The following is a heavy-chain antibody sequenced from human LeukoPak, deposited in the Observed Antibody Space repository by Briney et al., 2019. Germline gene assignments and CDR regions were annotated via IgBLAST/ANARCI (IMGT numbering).Heavy chain of an antibody. J-gene: IGHJ5*02. CDR3: ARESSTSSSNWFDP. D-gene: IGHD2/OR15-2a*01. Sequence: ASVKVSCKASGYTFSFYPMHWVRQAPGQRLEWMGMTNLGNGDTKYSQEFQGRVTMTRDTSARTAYMELSSLRSEDMAVYYCARESSTSSSNWFDPWGQGTLVTVSS. CDR2: TNLGNGDT. CDR1: GYTFSFYP. V-gene: IGHV1-3*02.